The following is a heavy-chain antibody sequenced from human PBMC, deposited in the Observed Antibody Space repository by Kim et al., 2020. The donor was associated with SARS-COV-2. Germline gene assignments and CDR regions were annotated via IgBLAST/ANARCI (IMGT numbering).Heavy chain of an antibody. J-gene: IGHJ5*02. D-gene: IGHD5-12*01. CDR2: ISAYNGNT. V-gene: IGHV1-18*01. CDR3: ARISLSPHIVATRVNWFDP. CDR1: GYTFTSYG. Sequence: ASVKVSCKASGYTFTSYGISWVRQAPGQGLEWMGWISAYNGNTNYAQKLQGRVTMTTDTSTSTAYMELRSLRSDDTAVYYCARISLSPHIVATRVNWFDPWGQGTLVTVSS.